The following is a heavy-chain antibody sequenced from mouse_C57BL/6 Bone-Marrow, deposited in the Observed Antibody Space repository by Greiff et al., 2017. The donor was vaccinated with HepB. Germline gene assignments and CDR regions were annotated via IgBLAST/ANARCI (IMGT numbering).Heavy chain of an antibody. J-gene: IGHJ4*01. CDR3: ARPHYYGSYYAMDY. V-gene: IGHV1-76*01. CDR1: GYTFTDSY. Sequence: VQLQQSGAELVRPGASVKLSCKASGYTFTDSYINWVKQRPGQGLEWIARIYPGSGNTYYNEKFKGKATLTAEKSSSTAYMQLSSLTSEDSAVYFCARPHYYGSYYAMDYWGQGTSVTVSS. D-gene: IGHD1-1*01. CDR2: IYPGSGNT.